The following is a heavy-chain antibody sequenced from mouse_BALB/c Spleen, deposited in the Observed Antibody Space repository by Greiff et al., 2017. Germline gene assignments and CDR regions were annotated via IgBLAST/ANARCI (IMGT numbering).Heavy chain of an antibody. CDR2: ISSGGSYT. V-gene: IGHV5-6*02. J-gene: IGHJ4*01. CDR1: GFTFSSYG. D-gene: IGHD2-14*01. Sequence: EVKLVESGGDLVKPGGSLKLSCAASGFTFSSYGMSWVRQTPDKRLEWVATISSGGSYTYYPDSVKGRFTISRDNAKNTLYLQMSSLKSEDTAMYYCARRYRYDYAMDYWGQGTSVTVSS. CDR3: ARRYRYDYAMDY.